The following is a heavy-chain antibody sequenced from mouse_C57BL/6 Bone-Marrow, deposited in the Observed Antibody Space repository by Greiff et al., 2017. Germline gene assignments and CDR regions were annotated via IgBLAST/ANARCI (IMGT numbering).Heavy chain of an antibody. CDR3: ARDSSGYPYAMDY. Sequence: QVQLKESGAELARPGASVKLPCKASGYTFTSYGISWVKQRTGQGLEWIGEIYPRSGNPYYNETFKGKATLTADKSSSTAYMELRSLTSEDSAVYFCARDSSGYPYAMDYWGQGTSVTVSS. J-gene: IGHJ4*01. V-gene: IGHV1-81*01. D-gene: IGHD3-2*02. CDR1: GYTFTSYG. CDR2: IYPRSGNP.